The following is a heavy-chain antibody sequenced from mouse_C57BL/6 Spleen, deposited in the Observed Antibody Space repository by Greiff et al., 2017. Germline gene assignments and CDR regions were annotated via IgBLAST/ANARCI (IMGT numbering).Heavy chain of an antibody. Sequence: VQLQQPGAELVKPGASVKLSCKASGYTFTSYWITWVKQRPGQGLEWIGDIYPGSGSTNYNEKFKSKATLTVDTSYSTAYMQLSSLTSEDSAVYYCARGDYDYDKVFDYWGQGTTLTVSS. CDR1: GYTFTSYW. CDR3: ARGDYDYDKVFDY. V-gene: IGHV1-55*01. D-gene: IGHD2-4*01. J-gene: IGHJ2*01. CDR2: IYPGSGST.